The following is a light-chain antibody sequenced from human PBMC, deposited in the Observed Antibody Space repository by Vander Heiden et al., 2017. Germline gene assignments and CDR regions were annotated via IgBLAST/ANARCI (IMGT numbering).Light chain of an antibody. CDR1: QSISSW. CDR3: QQYNSWHT. CDR2: KAS. V-gene: IGKV1-5*03. Sequence: TQSPSTLSASVGDRVTITCRASQSISSWLAWYQQKPGKALKLLIYKASSLESGVPSRFSGSGSGTEFTLTISSLQPDDFATYYCQQYNSWHTFGQGTKLEIK. J-gene: IGKJ2*01.